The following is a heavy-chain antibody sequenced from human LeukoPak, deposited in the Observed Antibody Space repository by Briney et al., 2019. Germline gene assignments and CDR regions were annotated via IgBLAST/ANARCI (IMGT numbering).Heavy chain of an antibody. J-gene: IGHJ4*02. CDR3: AKEGSITMVRGVLYYFDY. CDR1: GCTFSSYS. CDR2: ISSSGTST. D-gene: IGHD3-10*01. V-gene: IGHV3-48*01. Sequence: GGSLRLSCAASGCTFSSYSMNWVRQAPGKGLEWVSYISSSGTSTHYADSVKGRFTISRDNSKNTLYLQMNSLRAEDTAVYYCAKEGSITMVRGVLYYFDYWGQGTLVTVSS.